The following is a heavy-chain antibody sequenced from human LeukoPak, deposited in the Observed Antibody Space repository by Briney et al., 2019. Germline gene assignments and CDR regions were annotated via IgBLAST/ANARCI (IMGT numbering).Heavy chain of an antibody. J-gene: IGHJ4*02. CDR2: INHSGST. Sequence: ETLSLTCAVYGGSFSGYYWSWIRQPPGKGLEWIGEINHSGSTNYNPSLKSRVTISVDTSKNQFSLKLSSVTAADTAVYYCARGISIAAAGTDREYYFDYWGQGTLVTVSS. CDR1: GGSFSGYY. CDR3: ARGISIAAAGTDREYYFDY. D-gene: IGHD6-13*01. V-gene: IGHV4-34*01.